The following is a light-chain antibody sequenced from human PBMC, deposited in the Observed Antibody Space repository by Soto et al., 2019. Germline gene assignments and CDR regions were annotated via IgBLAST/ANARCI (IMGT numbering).Light chain of an antibody. Sequence: QSVLTQPASVSGSPGQSITISCTGTSSDVGGYNYVSWYQQHPGKAPKFMIYDVSNRPSGVSTRFSGSKSGNTASLTISGLQAEDEADYYCSSYTSSSTPVFGTGTKVTVL. CDR2: DVS. J-gene: IGLJ1*01. V-gene: IGLV2-14*01. CDR3: SSYTSSSTPV. CDR1: SSDVGGYNY.